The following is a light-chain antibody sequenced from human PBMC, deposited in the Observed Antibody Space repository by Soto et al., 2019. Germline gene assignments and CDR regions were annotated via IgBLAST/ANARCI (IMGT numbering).Light chain of an antibody. V-gene: IGLV4-69*01. Sequence: QLVLTQSPSASASLGASVKLTCTLSSGHSSYAIAWHQQQPEKGPRYLMNLNSDGSHSTGDGIPDRFSGSSSGAERYLTISSLQSEDEADYYCQTWGTGILVFGGGTKVTVL. J-gene: IGLJ2*01. CDR1: SGHSSYA. CDR2: LNSDGSH. CDR3: QTWGTGILV.